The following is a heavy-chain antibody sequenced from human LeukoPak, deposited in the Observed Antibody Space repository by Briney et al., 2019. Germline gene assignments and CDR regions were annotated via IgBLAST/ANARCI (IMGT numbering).Heavy chain of an antibody. V-gene: IGHV1-3*01. Sequence: ASVKVSCKASGYTFTSYAMHWVRQAPGQRLEWMGRINAGNGNTKYSQKFQGRVTITRDTSASTAYMELSSLRSEDTAVYYCARDRWPIRRYFDLWGRGTLVTVSS. CDR3: ARDRWPIRRYFDL. CDR1: GYTFTSYA. CDR2: INAGNGNT. D-gene: IGHD5-24*01. J-gene: IGHJ2*01.